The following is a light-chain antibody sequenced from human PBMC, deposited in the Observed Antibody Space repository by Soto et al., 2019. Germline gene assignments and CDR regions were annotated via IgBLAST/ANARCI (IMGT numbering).Light chain of an antibody. V-gene: IGKV1-12*01. CDR1: QDISSW. J-gene: IGKJ4*01. CDR3: QQGDSFPFT. Sequence: DIQMTQSPSSVSASVGDRVTITCRASQDISSWVAWYQQKPGKAPKLLISAASSLQSGVPRRFCGSGSGTDFTLVISSLQAEDFATYFCQQGDSFPFTFGGGTKVEIK. CDR2: AAS.